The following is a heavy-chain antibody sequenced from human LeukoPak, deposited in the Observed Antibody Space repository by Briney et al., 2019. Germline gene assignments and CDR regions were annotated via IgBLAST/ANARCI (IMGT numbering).Heavy chain of an antibody. Sequence: SVKVSCKASGGTFSSYAISWVRQAPGQGLEWMGGIIPIFGTANYAQKFQGRVTITADKSTSTAYMELSSLRSEDTAVYYCARAPYYYGSGDPDYFDYWGQGTLVTVSS. V-gene: IGHV1-69*06. CDR1: GGTFSSYA. J-gene: IGHJ4*02. CDR3: ARAPYYYGSGDPDYFDY. D-gene: IGHD3-10*01. CDR2: IIPIFGTA.